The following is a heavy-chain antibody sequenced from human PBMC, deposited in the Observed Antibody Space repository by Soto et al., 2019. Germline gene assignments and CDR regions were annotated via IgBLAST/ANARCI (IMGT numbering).Heavy chain of an antibody. D-gene: IGHD4-4*01. CDR3: AREIYSILGYYGMDV. V-gene: IGHV3-21*01. J-gene: IGHJ6*02. Sequence: GGSLRLSCAASGFTFSIYSMNWVRHAPGKGLEWVSSISSSSSYIYYADSVKGRFTISRDNAKNSLYLQMNSLRAEDTAVYYCAREIYSILGYYGMDVWGQGTTVTVSS. CDR1: GFTFSIYS. CDR2: ISSSSSYI.